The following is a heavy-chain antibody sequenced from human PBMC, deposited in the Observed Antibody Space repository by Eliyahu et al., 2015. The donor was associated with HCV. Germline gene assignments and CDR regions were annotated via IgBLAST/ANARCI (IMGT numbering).Heavy chain of an antibody. CDR1: GYTFTXXT. Sequence: QVQLVQSGAEVKKPGASVKXXCKASGYTFTXXTISWXRQAPGQGLEWMGSISAYSGNPNYAQKLQGRVTMTTDTSTSTAYMELRSLRSDDTAVFYCARSDLFTYYDILTGTNDAFDIWGQGTMVTVSS. D-gene: IGHD3-9*01. V-gene: IGHV1-18*04. J-gene: IGHJ3*02. CDR2: ISAYSGNP. CDR3: ARSDLFTYYDILTGTNDAFDI.